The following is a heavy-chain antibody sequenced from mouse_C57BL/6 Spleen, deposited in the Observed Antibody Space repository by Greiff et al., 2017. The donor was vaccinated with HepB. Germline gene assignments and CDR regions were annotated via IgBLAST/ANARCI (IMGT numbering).Heavy chain of an antibody. J-gene: IGHJ2*01. CDR2: IHPNSGST. CDR1: GYTFTSYW. CDR3: ARATRDYFDY. Sequence: VQLQQSGAELVKPGASVKLSCKASGYTFTSYWMHWVKQRPGQGLEWIGMIHPNSGSTNYNEKFKSKATLTVDKSSSTAYMQLSSLTSEDSAVYYGARATRDYFDYWGQGTTLTVSS. D-gene: IGHD1-1*01. V-gene: IGHV1-64*01.